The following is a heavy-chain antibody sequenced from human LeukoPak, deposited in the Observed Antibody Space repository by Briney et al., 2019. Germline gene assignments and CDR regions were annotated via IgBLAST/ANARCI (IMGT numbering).Heavy chain of an antibody. CDR2: ISYDGSNK. D-gene: IGHD3-22*01. CDR3: ARTSITMIVVAPLDY. V-gene: IGHV3-30-3*01. CDR1: GFTFSGYP. Sequence: GGSLRLSCAASGFTFSGYPMHWVRQAPGKGLEWVAVISYDGSNKYYADSVKGRFTISRDNSKNTLYLQMNSLRAEDTAVYYCARTSITMIVVAPLDYWGQRTLVTVSS. J-gene: IGHJ4*02.